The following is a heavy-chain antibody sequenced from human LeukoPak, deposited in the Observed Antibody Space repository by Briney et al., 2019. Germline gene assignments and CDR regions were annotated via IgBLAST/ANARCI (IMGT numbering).Heavy chain of an antibody. V-gene: IGHV3-33*06. J-gene: IGHJ5*02. Sequence: GGSLRLSCAASGFTFSSYGMHWVRQAPGKGLEWVAVIWYDGSNKYYADSVKGRFTISRDNSKNTLYLQMNSLRAEDTAVYYCAKEVNRGQNYHWFDPLGQGTLGNVSS. CDR1: GFTFSSYG. D-gene: IGHD3-10*01. CDR2: IWYDGSNK. CDR3: AKEVNRGQNYHWFDP.